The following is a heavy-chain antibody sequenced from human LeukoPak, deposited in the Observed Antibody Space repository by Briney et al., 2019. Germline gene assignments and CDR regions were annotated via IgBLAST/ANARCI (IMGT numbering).Heavy chain of an antibody. V-gene: IGHV3-21*01. CDR3: ARGGMGNCSGGSCYGYGMDV. CDR2: ISSSSSYI. CDR1: GFTFSSYS. J-gene: IGHJ6*02. D-gene: IGHD2-15*01. Sequence: PGGSLRLSCAASGFTFSSYSMNWVRQAPGKGLEWVSSISSSSSYIYYADSVKGRFTISRDNAKNSLYLQMNSLRAEDTAVYYCARGGMGNCSGGSCYGYGMDVWGQGTTVTVSS.